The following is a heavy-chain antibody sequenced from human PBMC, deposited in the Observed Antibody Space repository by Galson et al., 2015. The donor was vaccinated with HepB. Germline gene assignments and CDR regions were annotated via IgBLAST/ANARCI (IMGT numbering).Heavy chain of an antibody. CDR2: INAGNGNT. V-gene: IGHV1-3*01. CDR1: GYTFTSYA. D-gene: IGHD1-26*01. Sequence: SVKASCKASGYTFTSYAMHWVRQAPGQRLEWMGWINAGNGNTKYSQKFQGRVTITRDTSASTAYMELSSLRSEDTAVYYCARRMDSRGELFDYWGQGTLVTVSS. J-gene: IGHJ4*02. CDR3: ARRMDSRGELFDY.